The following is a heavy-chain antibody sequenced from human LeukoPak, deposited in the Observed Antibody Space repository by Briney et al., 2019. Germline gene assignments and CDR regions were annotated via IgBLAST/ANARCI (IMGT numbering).Heavy chain of an antibody. D-gene: IGHD2-2*02. CDR1: GTSISSYD. J-gene: IGHJ4*02. CDR3: ARRERYCSSTSCYSYFDY. V-gene: IGHV4-59*01. CDR2: IYYSGST. Sequence: SETLSLTCTVSGTSISSYDWSWIRQPPGKGLEWIGYIYYSGSTNYNPSLNSRVTISVDTSKTQFSLKLSSVTAADTAVYYCARRERYCSSTSCYSYFDYWGQGTLVTVSS.